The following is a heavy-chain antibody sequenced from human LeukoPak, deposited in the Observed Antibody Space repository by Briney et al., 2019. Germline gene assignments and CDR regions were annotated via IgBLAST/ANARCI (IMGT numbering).Heavy chain of an antibody. CDR2: ISGSGGST. V-gene: IGHV3-23*01. CDR3: ARSTLAYYYDSSGYYLGVY. D-gene: IGHD3-22*01. J-gene: IGHJ4*02. CDR1: GFTFSSYA. Sequence: PGGSLRLSCAASGFTFSSYAMSWVRQAPGKWLEWVSAISGSGGSTYYADSVKGRFTISRDNSKNTLYLQMNSLRAEDTAVYYCARSTLAYYYDSSGYYLGVYWGQGTLVTVSS.